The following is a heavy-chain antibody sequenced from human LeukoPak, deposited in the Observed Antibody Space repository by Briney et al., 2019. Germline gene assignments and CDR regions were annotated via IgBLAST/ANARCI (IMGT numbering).Heavy chain of an antibody. D-gene: IGHD4-17*01. CDR2: IYYSGST. CDR1: GGSISSGDYY. CDR3: AREVPATVTTDY. V-gene: IGHV4-30-4*01. Sequence: SQTLSLTWTVSGGSISSGDYYWSWIRQPPGKGLEWIGYIYYSGSTYYNPSLKSRVTISVDTSKNQFSLKLSSVTAADTAVYYCAREVPATVTTDYWGQGTLVTVSS. J-gene: IGHJ4*02.